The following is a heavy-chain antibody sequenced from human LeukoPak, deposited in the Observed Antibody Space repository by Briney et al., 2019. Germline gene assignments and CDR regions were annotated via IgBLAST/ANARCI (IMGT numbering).Heavy chain of an antibody. CDR2: IIPIFGTA. V-gene: IGHV1-69*01. CDR3: ARDPPRDFGVVIMGGDYYMDV. D-gene: IGHD3-3*01. CDR1: GGTFISYA. Sequence: SVKVSCKASGGTFISYAISWVRQAPGQGREWRGGIIPIFGTANYAQQFQGRVTITADEYKSTAHMELSSLRSEDTAVYYCARDPPRDFGVVIMGGDYYMDVWGKGTTVTVSS. J-gene: IGHJ6*03.